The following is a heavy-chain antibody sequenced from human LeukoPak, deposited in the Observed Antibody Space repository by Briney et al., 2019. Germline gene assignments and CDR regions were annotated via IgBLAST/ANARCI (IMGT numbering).Heavy chain of an antibody. CDR1: GYTFTSYA. CDR3: ARDFRGYYESSGYYFAYYHGMDV. CDR2: INAGNGNT. V-gene: IGHV1-3*01. D-gene: IGHD3-22*01. Sequence: ASVKASCKASGYTFTSYAIYWVRQAPGQRLEWMGWINAGNGNTKFSQKLQDRVTITRDTSASTAYMELSSLRSEDTAVYYCARDFRGYYESSGYYFAYYHGMDVWGQGTTVTVSS. J-gene: IGHJ6*02.